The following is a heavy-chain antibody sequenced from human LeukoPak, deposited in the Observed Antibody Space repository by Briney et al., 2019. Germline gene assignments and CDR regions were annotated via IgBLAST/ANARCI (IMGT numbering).Heavy chain of an antibody. CDR1: GGSFSGYY. V-gene: IGHV4-34*01. J-gene: IGHJ6*02. CDR2: INHSGST. D-gene: IGHD3-3*01. CDR3: ARGLSITIFGANYYYGMDV. Sequence: SETLSLTCAVYGGSFSGYYWSWIRQPPGKGLEWIGEINHSGSTNYNPSLKSRVTISVDTSKNQFSLKLSSVTAADTAVYYCARGLSITIFGANYYYGMDVWGQGTTVTVSS.